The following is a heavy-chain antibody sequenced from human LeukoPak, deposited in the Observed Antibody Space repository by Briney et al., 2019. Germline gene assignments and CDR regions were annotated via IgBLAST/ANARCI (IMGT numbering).Heavy chain of an antibody. CDR3: ARGQPYSSSWYDY. D-gene: IGHD6-13*01. CDR1: GGSISSGGYS. J-gene: IGHJ4*02. CDR2: IYHSGST. Sequence: SETLSLTCAVSGGSISSGGYSWSWIRQPPGKGLEWIGYIYHSGSTNYNPSLKSRVTISVDTSKNQFSLKLSSVTAADTAVYYCARGQPYSSSWYDYWGQGTLVTVSS. V-gene: IGHV4-30-2*01.